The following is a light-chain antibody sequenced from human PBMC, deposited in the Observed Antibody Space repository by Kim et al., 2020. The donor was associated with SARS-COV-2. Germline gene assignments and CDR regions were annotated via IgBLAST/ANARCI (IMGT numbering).Light chain of an antibody. Sequence: QSALTQPPSASGSPGQSVTISCTGTSSDVGAYNLVSWYQQHPGKAPKLILYEVSKRPSGVPDRFSGSKSANTASLTVSGLQAEDEADYYCNPHAGSKNVFGTGTKVTVL. CDR1: SSDVGAYNL. CDR2: EVS. V-gene: IGLV2-8*01. CDR3: NPHAGSKNV. J-gene: IGLJ1*01.